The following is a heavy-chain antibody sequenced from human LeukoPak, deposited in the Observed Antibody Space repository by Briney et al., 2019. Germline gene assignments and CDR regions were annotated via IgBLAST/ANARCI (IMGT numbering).Heavy chain of an antibody. V-gene: IGHV4-59*01. Sequence: PSETLSLTCTVSGGSISSYYWSWIRQPPGKGLEWIGYIYYSGSTNYNPSLKSRVTISVDTSKNQFSLKLSSVTAADTALYYCARSRGYFXYWGQGTLVTVSS. D-gene: IGHD6-13*01. CDR3: ARSRGYFXY. CDR2: IYYSGST. J-gene: IGHJ4*02. CDR1: GGSISSYY.